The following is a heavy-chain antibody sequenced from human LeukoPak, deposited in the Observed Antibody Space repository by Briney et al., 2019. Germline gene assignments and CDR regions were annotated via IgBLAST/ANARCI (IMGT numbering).Heavy chain of an antibody. Sequence: ASVTVSCKASGYTFTSYGISWVRQAPGQGLEWMGWISAYNGNTNYAQKLQGRVTMTTDTSTSTAYMELRSLRSDDTAVYYCARDLDLTIFGVDTPLYYYYGMDVWGQGTTVTVSS. CDR3: ARDLDLTIFGVDTPLYYYYGMDV. CDR2: ISAYNGNT. CDR1: GYTFTSYG. J-gene: IGHJ6*02. V-gene: IGHV1-18*01. D-gene: IGHD3-3*01.